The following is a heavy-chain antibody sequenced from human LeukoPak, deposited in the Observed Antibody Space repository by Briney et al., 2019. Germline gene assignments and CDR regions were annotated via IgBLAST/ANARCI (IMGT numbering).Heavy chain of an antibody. V-gene: IGHV3-7*01. Sequence: GGSLRLSCAASGFTFSSYWMSWVRQAPGKGLEWVANIKQDGSEKYYVDSVKGRFTISRDNAKNSLYLQMNSLRAEDTAVYYCARGPTRLRYFDWVGPSAFDIWGQGTMVTVSS. D-gene: IGHD3-9*01. CDR1: GFTFSSYW. J-gene: IGHJ3*02. CDR3: ARGPTRLRYFDWVGPSAFDI. CDR2: IKQDGSEK.